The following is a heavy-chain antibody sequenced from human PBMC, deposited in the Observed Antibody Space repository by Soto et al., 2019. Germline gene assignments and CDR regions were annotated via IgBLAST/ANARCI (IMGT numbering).Heavy chain of an antibody. J-gene: IGHJ4*02. CDR3: ARDDSSGYYHHFDY. D-gene: IGHD3-22*01. Sequence: QVQLVQSGAEVKKPGASVKVSCKASGYTFTSYGISWVRQAPGQGLEWMGWISAYNGNTNYGQKLQGRVTMTTDTYTRTAYMKLRSLRSDDTAVYYCARDDSSGYYHHFDYWGQGTLVTVSS. V-gene: IGHV1-18*01. CDR1: GYTFTSYG. CDR2: ISAYNGNT.